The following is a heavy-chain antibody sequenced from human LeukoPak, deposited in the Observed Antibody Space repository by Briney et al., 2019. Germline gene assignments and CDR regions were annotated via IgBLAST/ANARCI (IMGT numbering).Heavy chain of an antibody. CDR3: AKDVVVVAALGGAFDY. D-gene: IGHD2-15*01. Sequence: GGSLRLSCAASGFTFSSYAMSWVHQAPGKGLEWVSAISGSGGSTYYADSVKGRFTISRDNSKNTLYLQMNSLRAEDTAVYYCAKDVVVVAALGGAFDYWGQGTLVTVSS. V-gene: IGHV3-23*01. CDR2: ISGSGGST. J-gene: IGHJ4*02. CDR1: GFTFSSYA.